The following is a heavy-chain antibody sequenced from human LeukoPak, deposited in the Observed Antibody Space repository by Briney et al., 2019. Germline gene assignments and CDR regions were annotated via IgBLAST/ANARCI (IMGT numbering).Heavy chain of an antibody. V-gene: IGHV2-70*01. CDR1: GFSLSTSGMC. D-gene: IGHD1-26*01. CDR3: ARIPRGSYYFDY. Sequence: SGPALVKPTQTLTLTCTFSGFSLSTSGMCVSWIRQPPGKALEWLALIDWDADKHYSTSLKTRLTISKDTSKNQVVLTMTNMDPVDTATYYCARIPRGSYYFDYWGQGTLVTVSS. J-gene: IGHJ4*02. CDR2: IDWDADK.